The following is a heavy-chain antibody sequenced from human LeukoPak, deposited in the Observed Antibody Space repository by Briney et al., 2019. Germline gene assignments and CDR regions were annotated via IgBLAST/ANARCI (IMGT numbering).Heavy chain of an antibody. Sequence: SETLSLTCTVPGGSISSGGYYWSWIRQHPGKGLEWIGYIYYSGSTYYNPSLKSRVTISVDTSKNQFSLKLSSVTAADTAVYYCARDSYCGGDCSEYYYYGMDVWGQGTTVTVSS. CDR3: ARDSYCGGDCSEYYYYGMDV. J-gene: IGHJ6*02. D-gene: IGHD2-21*02. V-gene: IGHV4-31*03. CDR1: GGSISSGGYY. CDR2: IYYSGST.